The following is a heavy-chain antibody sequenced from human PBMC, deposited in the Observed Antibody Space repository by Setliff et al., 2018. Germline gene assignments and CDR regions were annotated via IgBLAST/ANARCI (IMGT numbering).Heavy chain of an antibody. J-gene: IGHJ3*02. D-gene: IGHD7-27*01. CDR2: IYTDGNS. CDR3: ARGPGAATGEGFDI. V-gene: IGHV4-61*02. Sequence: PSETLSLTCTVSGDSISGAKYYWSWIRQSAGKGLECIGRIYTDGNSNYNPPLKSRVTMSIDTSKNKFSLKLSSVTAADTVVYYCARGPGAATGEGFDIWGQGTMVTVSS. CDR1: GDSISGAKYY.